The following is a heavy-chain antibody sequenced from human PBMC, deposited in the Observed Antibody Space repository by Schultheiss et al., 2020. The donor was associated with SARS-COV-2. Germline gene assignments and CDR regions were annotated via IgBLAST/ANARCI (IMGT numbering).Heavy chain of an antibody. CDR2: IYYSGST. V-gene: IGHV4-31*03. Sequence: SETLSLTCTVSGGSISSGGYYWSWIRQPPGKGLEWIGYIYYSGSTYYNPSLKSRVTISVDTSKNQFSLKLSSVTAADTAVYYCARDRRRSGYDSRVQTSYYGMDVWGQGTTVTVSS. J-gene: IGHJ6*02. CDR1: GGSISSGGYY. CDR3: ARDRRRSGYDSRVQTSYYGMDV. D-gene: IGHD5-12*01.